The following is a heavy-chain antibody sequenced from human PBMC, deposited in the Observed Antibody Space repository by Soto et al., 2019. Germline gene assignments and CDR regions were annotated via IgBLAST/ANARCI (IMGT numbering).Heavy chain of an antibody. V-gene: IGHV4-59*11. J-gene: IGHJ5*02. CDR3: ERDRWFDP. CDR2: IYNGGTT. CDR1: GGSISNHY. Sequence: SETLSLTCTVSGGSISNHYWSWIRQPPGKGLEWIGYIYNGGTTNYNPSLKSRVTISVDTSNNQVSLKLTSVTAADTAVYYCERDRWFDPWGQGTLVTVSS.